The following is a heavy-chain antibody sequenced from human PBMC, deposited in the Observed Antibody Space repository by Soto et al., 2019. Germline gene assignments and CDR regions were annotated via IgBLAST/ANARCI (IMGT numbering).Heavy chain of an antibody. J-gene: IGHJ4*02. D-gene: IGHD1-26*01. V-gene: IGHV3-21*06. CDR2: ISSGSSYI. CDR1: GFTFSSFT. CDR3: ARGPTSGTYVY. Sequence: GGSLRLSCAASGFTFSSFTMNWVRQAPGKGLEWVSSISSGSSYIYYADSVKGRFTISRDNAKNSLYLQMNTLRAEDTAVYYCARGPTSGTYVYWGQGTLVTVSS.